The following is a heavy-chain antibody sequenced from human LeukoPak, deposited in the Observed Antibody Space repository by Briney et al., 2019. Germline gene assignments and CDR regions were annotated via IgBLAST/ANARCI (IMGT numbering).Heavy chain of an antibody. Sequence: PGGSLRLSCAASGFTFSSYSMNWVRQAPGKGLEWVSYISSSSSTIYYADSVKGRFTISRDNAKNSLYLQMNSLRAEDTAVYYCARDYGHGFDYWGQGTLVTVSS. V-gene: IGHV3-48*01. J-gene: IGHJ4*02. CDR1: GFTFSSYS. CDR2: ISSSSSTI. D-gene: IGHD3-10*01. CDR3: ARDYGHGFDY.